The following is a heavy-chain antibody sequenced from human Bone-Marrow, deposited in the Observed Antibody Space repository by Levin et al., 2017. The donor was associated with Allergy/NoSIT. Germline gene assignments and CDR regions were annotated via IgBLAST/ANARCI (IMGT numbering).Heavy chain of an antibody. D-gene: IGHD3-9*01. CDR3: ARGGLRYFDWLAVNWFDP. CDR1: GGSFSGYY. Sequence: SETLSLTCAVYGGSFSGYYWSWIRQPPGKGLEWIGEINHSGSTNYNPSLKSRVTISVDTSKNQFSLKLSSVTAADTAVYYCARGGLRYFDWLAVNWFDPWGQGTLVTVSS. V-gene: IGHV4-34*01. CDR2: INHSGST. J-gene: IGHJ5*02.